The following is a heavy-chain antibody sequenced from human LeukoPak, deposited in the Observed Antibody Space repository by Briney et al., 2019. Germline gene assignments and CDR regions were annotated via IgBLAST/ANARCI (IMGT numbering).Heavy chain of an antibody. J-gene: IGHJ4*02. Sequence: GGSLRLSCAASGFTFSAYSTNWVRQPPGKGLEWVSYISSSSSTTHYADSVKGRFTISRDNAKNSLYLQMNSLRDEDTAVYFCAKHYFYSYGSLDYWGQGTLVTVSS. D-gene: IGHD5-18*01. CDR2: ISSSSSTT. CDR3: AKHYFYSYGSLDY. CDR1: GFTFSAYS. V-gene: IGHV3-48*02.